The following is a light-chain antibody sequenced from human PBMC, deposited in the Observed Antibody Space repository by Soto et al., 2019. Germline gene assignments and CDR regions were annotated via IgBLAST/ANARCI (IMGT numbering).Light chain of an antibody. V-gene: IGKV1-5*03. CDR2: KGS. CDR3: QQYQGFPRT. J-gene: IGKJ1*01. Sequence: DIQMTQSPSTLSASVGDSVTITCRASQTILDWLAWYQQKPGKVPKLLIYKGSTLESGVPSRFRGSGSGTDFSLTIISLQPDDFATYYCQQYQGFPRTFGQGTRV. CDR1: QTILDW.